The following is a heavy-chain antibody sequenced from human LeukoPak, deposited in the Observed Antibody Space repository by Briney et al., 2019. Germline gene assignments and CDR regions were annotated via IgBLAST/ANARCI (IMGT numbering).Heavy chain of an antibody. CDR1: GCTFTSYG. J-gene: IGHJ5*02. CDR3: ARRSSSGYSGWFDP. V-gene: IGHV1-18*01. CDR2: ISAYNGNT. D-gene: IGHD3-22*01. Sequence: ASVKVSCKASGCTFTSYGISWVRQAPGQGLEWMGWISAYNGNTNYAQKLQGRVTMTTDTSTSTAYMELRSLRSDDTAVYYCARRSSSGYSGWFDPWGQGTLVTVSS.